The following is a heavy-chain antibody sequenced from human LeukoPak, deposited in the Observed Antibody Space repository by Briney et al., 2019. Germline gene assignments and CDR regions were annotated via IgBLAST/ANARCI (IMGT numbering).Heavy chain of an antibody. Sequence: PGGSLRLSCAASGFTFSSYSMNWVRQAPGKGLEWVSYISSSSSTIYYADSVKGRFTISRDNAKNSLYLQMNSLRAEDTAVYYCAKDLLRPREMATIWGFIDYWGQGTLVTVSS. V-gene: IGHV3-48*04. D-gene: IGHD5-24*01. CDR1: GFTFSSYS. J-gene: IGHJ4*02. CDR3: AKDLLRPREMATIWGFIDY. CDR2: ISSSSSTI.